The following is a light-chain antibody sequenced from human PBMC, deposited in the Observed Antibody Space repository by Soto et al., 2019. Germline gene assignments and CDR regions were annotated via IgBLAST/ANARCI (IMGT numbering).Light chain of an antibody. CDR1: QSVSSN. CDR2: GAS. J-gene: IGKJ1*01. Sequence: EIVMTQSPATLSVSPGERATLSCRASQSVSSNLAWYQQKPCQVPRLLFYGASTRATGIPARFSGSGSGTEFTFTFSSLQSEDFAVYYCQQYNNWPRTFGQGTKVDIK. CDR3: QQYNNWPRT. V-gene: IGKV3-15*01.